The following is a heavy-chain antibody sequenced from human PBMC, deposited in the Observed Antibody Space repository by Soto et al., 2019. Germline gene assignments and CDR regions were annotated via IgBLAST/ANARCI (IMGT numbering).Heavy chain of an antibody. J-gene: IGHJ3*02. CDR1: GYTFTSYG. D-gene: IGHD6-19*01. CDR3: ARAGIAVAGTDSDAFDI. Sequence: GASVKVSCKASGYTFTSYGISWVRQAPGQGLEWMGWISAYNGNTNYAQKLQGRVTMTTDTSTSTAYMELRSLGSDDTAVYYCARAGIAVAGTDSDAFDIWGQGTMVTVSS. V-gene: IGHV1-18*01. CDR2: ISAYNGNT.